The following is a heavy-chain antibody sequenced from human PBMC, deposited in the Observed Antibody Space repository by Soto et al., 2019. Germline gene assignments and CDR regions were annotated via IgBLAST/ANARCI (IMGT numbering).Heavy chain of an antibody. V-gene: IGHV4-34*01. J-gene: IGHJ4*02. CDR3: ARTYYDFWSGYYRN. CDR1: GWSFCGYY. D-gene: IGHD3-3*01. CDR2: INHSGST. Sequence: SETLSLTCAVYGWSFCGYYWSWIRQPPGKGLEWIGEINHSGSTNYNPSLKSRVTISVDTSKNQFSLKLSSVTAADTAVYYCARTYYDFWSGYYRNWGQGTLVTVSS.